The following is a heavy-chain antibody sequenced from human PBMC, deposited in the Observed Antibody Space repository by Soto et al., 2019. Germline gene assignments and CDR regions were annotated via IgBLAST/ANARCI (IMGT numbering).Heavy chain of an antibody. J-gene: IGHJ6*02. CDR1: GFTFSSYA. Sequence: PVESLRLSCAASGFTFSSYALIWVRQAPGQGLQSVSSISGSGDATYYADAVKGRFTISRDNSKNTLYLQMSSLRVEDTAVYYCAKIICTTTSCPSYYYGMDVWGQGTTVTVSS. V-gene: IGHV3-23*01. CDR3: AKIICTTTSCPSYYYGMDV. D-gene: IGHD2-2*01. CDR2: ISGSGDAT.